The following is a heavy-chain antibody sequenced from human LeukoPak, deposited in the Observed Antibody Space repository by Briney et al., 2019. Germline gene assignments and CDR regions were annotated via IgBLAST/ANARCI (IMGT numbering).Heavy chain of an antibody. CDR1: GYTFTGYY. CDR2: INPNSGGT. J-gene: IGHJ4*02. Sequence: ASVKVSCKASGYTFTGYYMHWVRQAPGQGLEWMGWINPNSGGTNYAQKFQGGVTMTRDTSISTAYMELSRLRSDDTAVYYCARGPREYYYGSGSYRTLDYWGQGTLVTVSS. V-gene: IGHV1-2*02. CDR3: ARGPREYYYGSGSYRTLDY. D-gene: IGHD3-10*01.